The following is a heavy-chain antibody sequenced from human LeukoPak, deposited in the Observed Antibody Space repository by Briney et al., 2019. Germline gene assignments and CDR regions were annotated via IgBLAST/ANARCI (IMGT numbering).Heavy chain of an antibody. J-gene: IGHJ4*02. CDR1: GDSVSSNSAA. D-gene: IGHD2-8*01. Sequence: SQTLSLTCAISGDSVSSNSAAWNWIRHSPSRGLEWLGRTYYRSKWYNDYAVSVKSRITINPHTSKNQFSLQLNSVTPEDTAVYYCARLDRYCTNGVCYPDYWGQGTLVTVSP. V-gene: IGHV6-1*01. CDR3: ARLDRYCTNGVCYPDY. CDR2: TYYRSKWYN.